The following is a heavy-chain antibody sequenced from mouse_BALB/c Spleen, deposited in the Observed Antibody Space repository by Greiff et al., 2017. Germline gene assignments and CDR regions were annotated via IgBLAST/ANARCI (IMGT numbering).Heavy chain of an antibody. CDR3: ATYGNYVFAY. CDR2: ISNLAYSI. D-gene: IGHD2-1*01. V-gene: IGHV5-15*02. CDR1: GFTFSDYG. J-gene: IGHJ3*01. Sequence: DVMLVESGGGLVQPGGSRKLSCAASGFTFSDYGMAWVRQAPGKGPEWVAFISNLAYSIYYADTVTGRFTISRENAKNTLYLEMSSLRSEDTAMYYCATYGNYVFAYWGQGTLVTVSA.